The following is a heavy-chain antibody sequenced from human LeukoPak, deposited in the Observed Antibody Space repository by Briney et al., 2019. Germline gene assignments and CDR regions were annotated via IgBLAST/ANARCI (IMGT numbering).Heavy chain of an antibody. D-gene: IGHD3-22*01. Sequence: ASVKVSCKASGYTFTSNGISWVRQAPGQGLEWMGWISAYNGNTNYEQKLQGRVTMTTDTSTSTDYMELRSLRSDDTAVYYCASLKNSYDSSGYLVTDAFDIWGQGTMATVSS. CDR1: GYTFTSNG. J-gene: IGHJ3*02. CDR3: ASLKNSYDSSGYLVTDAFDI. CDR2: ISAYNGNT. V-gene: IGHV1-18*01.